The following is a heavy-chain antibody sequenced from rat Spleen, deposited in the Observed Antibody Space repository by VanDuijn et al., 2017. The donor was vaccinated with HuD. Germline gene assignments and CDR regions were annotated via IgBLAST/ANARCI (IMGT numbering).Heavy chain of an antibody. D-gene: IGHD1-1*01. Sequence: EVQLVESGGGLVQPGRSLKLSCASSGFTFSNYGMHWIRQAPGKGLEWVASITNTGASTYYPDSVRGRFSISKNNAKGTLYLQMNSLRSEDTASYYCARHGLLQWYFDYWGQGVMVTVSS. CDR1: GFTFSNYG. CDR3: ARHGLLQWYFDY. J-gene: IGHJ2*01. CDR2: ITNTGAST. V-gene: IGHV5-31*01.